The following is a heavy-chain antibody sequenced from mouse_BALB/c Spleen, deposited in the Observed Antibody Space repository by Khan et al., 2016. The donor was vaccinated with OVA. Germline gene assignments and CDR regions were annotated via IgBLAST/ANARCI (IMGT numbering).Heavy chain of an antibody. D-gene: IGHD2-14*01. Sequence: VKLLESGPGLVQPSQSLSITCTVSGFSLTTYGIHWVRQSPGKGLEWLGVIWSGGNADYNAAFISRLSISKDNSKSQVFFKMNSLQADDTAIYYCARNSDRYDFSYWGQGTLVTVSA. CDR3: ARNSDRYDFSY. V-gene: IGHV2-4-1*01. CDR2: IWSGGNA. CDR1: GFSLTTYG. J-gene: IGHJ3*01.